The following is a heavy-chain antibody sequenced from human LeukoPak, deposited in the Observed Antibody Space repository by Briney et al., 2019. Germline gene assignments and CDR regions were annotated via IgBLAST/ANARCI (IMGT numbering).Heavy chain of an antibody. Sequence: PGGSLRLSCTASGFTFGDYAMSWFRQAPGKGLEWVGFIRSKAYGGTTEYAASVKGRFTISRDDSKSIAYLQMNSLKTEDTAAYYCTREGGSYPEYYFDYWGQGTLVTVSS. CDR2: IRSKAYGGTT. CDR3: TREGGSYPEYYFDY. V-gene: IGHV3-49*03. CDR1: GFTFGDYA. D-gene: IGHD1-26*01. J-gene: IGHJ4*02.